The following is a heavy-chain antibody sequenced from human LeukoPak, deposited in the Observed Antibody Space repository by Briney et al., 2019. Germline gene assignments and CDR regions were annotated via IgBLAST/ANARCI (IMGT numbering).Heavy chain of an antibody. CDR2: ISSSSYI. D-gene: IGHD6-13*01. J-gene: IGHJ4*02. CDR1: GFTFSSYS. Sequence: GGSLRLSCAASGFTFSSYSMNWVRQAPGKGLEWVSSISSSSYIYYADSVKGRFTISRDNAKNSLYLQMNSLRAEDTAVYYCARELLPEGYSSSSQFDYWGQGTLVTVSS. CDR3: ARELLPEGYSSSSQFDY. V-gene: IGHV3-21*01.